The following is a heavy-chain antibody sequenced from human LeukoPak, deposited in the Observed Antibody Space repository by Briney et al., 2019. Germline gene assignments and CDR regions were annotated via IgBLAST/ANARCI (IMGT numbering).Heavy chain of an antibody. D-gene: IGHD6-13*01. CDR2: IQFDGSNK. CDR1: VFTFSRYA. J-gene: IGHJ6*02. CDR3: ARNCQQMVVGYYCGMDV. Sequence: GWSLRLSRAASVFTFSRYAMHWVRPAPGQGLEWVAFIQFDGSNKYYADSLQGPFPLSRDHFKNPVYPQTNSCSAEDTGVYLCARNCQQMVVGYYCGMDVGGQGTTVTVSS. V-gene: IGHV3-30-3*01.